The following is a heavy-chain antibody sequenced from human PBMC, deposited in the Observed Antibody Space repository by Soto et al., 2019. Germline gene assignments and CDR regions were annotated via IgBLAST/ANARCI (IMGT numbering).Heavy chain of an antibody. D-gene: IGHD5-18*01. CDR1: GGSISSYY. Sequence: QVQLQESGPGLVKPSETLSLTCTVSGGSISSYYWSWIRQPAGKGLEWIGRIYTSGSTNYNPSLKSRVTMSVDTSKNQCSLKLSSVTAADTAVYYCARGKQLWLLGAFDIWGQGTMVTVSS. V-gene: IGHV4-4*07. J-gene: IGHJ3*02. CDR3: ARGKQLWLLGAFDI. CDR2: IYTSGST.